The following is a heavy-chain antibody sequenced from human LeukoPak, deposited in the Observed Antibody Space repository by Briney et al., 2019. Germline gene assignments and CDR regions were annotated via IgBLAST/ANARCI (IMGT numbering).Heavy chain of an antibody. Sequence: GGSLRLSCAASGFTFSSYSMNWVRQAPGKGLEWVSSISSSSSYIYYADSVKGRFTISRDHAKNSLYLQMNSLRAEDTAVYYCARSMDYDFWSGYYLFGMDVWGQGTTVTVSS. CDR3: ARSMDYDFWSGYYLFGMDV. CDR2: ISSSSSYI. V-gene: IGHV3-21*01. D-gene: IGHD3-3*01. CDR1: GFTFSSYS. J-gene: IGHJ6*02.